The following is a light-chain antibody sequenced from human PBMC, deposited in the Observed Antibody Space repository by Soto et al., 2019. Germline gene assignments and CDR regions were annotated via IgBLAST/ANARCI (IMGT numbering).Light chain of an antibody. V-gene: IGKV3-20*01. CDR3: QQYGYLIT. CDR2: GAS. Sequence: EIVLTQSPGTLSLSPGERVTLYCRASQSVSSSYLAWYQQKPGQAPRLLIYGASSRATGIPDRFSGSGSGTDFTLTISRLEPEDFAVYYCQQYGYLITFGQGTRLEIK. CDR1: QSVSSSY. J-gene: IGKJ5*01.